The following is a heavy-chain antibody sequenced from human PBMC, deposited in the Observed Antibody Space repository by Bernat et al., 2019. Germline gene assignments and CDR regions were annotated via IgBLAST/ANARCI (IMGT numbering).Heavy chain of an antibody. CDR1: GFTFGSYG. CDR3: AKVASRYCSGGSCSSGYFDY. Sequence: QVQLVESGGGVVQPGGSLRLSCAASGFTFGSYGIHWVRQAPGKGLEWVAGISYDGSHKYYADFVKGRFPISRDNSKGTLYLQMDSLRAEDTAVYYCAKVASRYCSGGSCSSGYFDYWGQGNLVTISA. J-gene: IGHJ4*02. V-gene: IGHV3-30*18. CDR2: ISYDGSHK. D-gene: IGHD2-15*01.